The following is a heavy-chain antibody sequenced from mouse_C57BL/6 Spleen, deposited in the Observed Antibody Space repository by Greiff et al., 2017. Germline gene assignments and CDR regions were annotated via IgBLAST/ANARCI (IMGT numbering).Heavy chain of an antibody. Sequence: QVQLQQSGAELARPGASVKLSCKASGYTFTSYGISWVKQRTGQGLEWIGEIYPRSGNTYYNEKFKGKATLTADKSSSTAYMELRSLTAEDSAVYFCARSYYYGSYWYFDVWGTGTTVTVSS. D-gene: IGHD1-1*01. CDR1: GYTFTSYG. CDR3: ARSYYYGSYWYFDV. CDR2: IYPRSGNT. V-gene: IGHV1-81*01. J-gene: IGHJ1*03.